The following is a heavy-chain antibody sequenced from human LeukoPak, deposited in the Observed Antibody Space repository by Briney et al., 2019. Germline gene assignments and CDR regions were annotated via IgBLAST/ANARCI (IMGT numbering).Heavy chain of an antibody. V-gene: IGHV3-23*01. D-gene: IGHD3-3*01. CDR1: GFTFSSYA. Sequence: GASLRLSCAASGFTFSSYAMSWVRQAPGKGLEWVSAISGSGGSTYYADSVKGRFTISRDNSKNTLYLQMNSLRAEDTAVYYCAKVDCDFWSGLYYFDYWGQGTLVTVSS. J-gene: IGHJ4*02. CDR3: AKVDCDFWSGLYYFDY. CDR2: ISGSGGST.